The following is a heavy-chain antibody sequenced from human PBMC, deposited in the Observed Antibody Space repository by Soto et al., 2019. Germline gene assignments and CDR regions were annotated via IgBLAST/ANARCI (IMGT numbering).Heavy chain of an antibody. Sequence: ASVKVSCKASGYTFTSLDINWVRQATGQGLEWMGWMNPNSGSTGSAQKFQGRVAMTRDTSINTAYMELSSLRSDDTAVYYCARGRGYSDGIDYWGQGTLVTVSS. J-gene: IGHJ4*02. CDR3: ARGRGYSDGIDY. D-gene: IGHD2-15*01. V-gene: IGHV1-8*01. CDR2: MNPNSGST. CDR1: GYTFTSLD.